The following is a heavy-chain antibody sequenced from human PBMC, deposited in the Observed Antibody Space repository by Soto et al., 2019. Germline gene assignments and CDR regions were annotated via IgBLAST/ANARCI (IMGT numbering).Heavy chain of an antibody. V-gene: IGHV1-2*02. CDR2: INPNSGDT. CDR3: ARGGSSGWYGDY. CDR1: GYTFTGYY. J-gene: IGHJ4*02. Sequence: QAQLVQSGAEVKKPGASVKVSCKASGYTFTGYYMHWVRQAPGQGLEWMGWINPNSGDTNYAQKFQGRVTMTRDTSISTGYMELSRLRSDDTAVYYCARGGSSGWYGDYWGQGILVTVSS. D-gene: IGHD6-19*01.